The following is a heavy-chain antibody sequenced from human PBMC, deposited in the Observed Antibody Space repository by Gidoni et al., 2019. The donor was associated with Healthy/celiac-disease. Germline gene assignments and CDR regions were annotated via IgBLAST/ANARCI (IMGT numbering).Heavy chain of an antibody. CDR3: AKGAVVIAKAPFDY. V-gene: IGHV3-9*01. D-gene: IGHD2-21*01. J-gene: IGHJ4*02. CDR1: GFTFDDYA. Sequence: EVQLVESGGGLVQPGRSLRLSCAASGFTFDDYAMHWVRQAPGKGLELVSGISWNSGSIGYADSVKGRFTISRDNAKNSLYLQMNSLRAEDTALYYCAKGAVVIAKAPFDYWGQGTLVTVSS. CDR2: ISWNSGSI.